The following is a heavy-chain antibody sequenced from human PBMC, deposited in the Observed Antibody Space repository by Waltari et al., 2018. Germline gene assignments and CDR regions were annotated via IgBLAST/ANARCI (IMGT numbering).Heavy chain of an antibody. J-gene: IGHJ4*02. D-gene: IGHD4-17*01. CDR3: ASSLYGDYTQIWGRVFDY. V-gene: IGHV3-30*07. CDR1: VFTIYTCA. CDR2: TSYDGGDK. Sequence: QLQLVESGGGVVRPGRSLRLSCAASVFTIYTCALHWLRQAPGKGLEWVAVTSYDGGDKKYADSVKGRFTIARDNPKNTLYLQMNNLRVEDTAVYYCASSLYGDYTQIWGRVFDYWGQGTLVNVSS.